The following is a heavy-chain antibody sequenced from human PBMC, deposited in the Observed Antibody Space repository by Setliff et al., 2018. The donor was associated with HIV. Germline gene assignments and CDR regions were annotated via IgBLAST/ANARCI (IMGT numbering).Heavy chain of an antibody. Sequence: ETLRLSCVCSGFTFKTYSMNWVRKAPGKGLEWLSYIKTDGGTTYDADSVEGRLTISRDNAKNSLYLQMDNLTIDDTAVYFCARGRCSDAACFFDYWGQGTLVTVSS. CDR3: ARGRCSDAACFFDY. D-gene: IGHD3-16*01. J-gene: IGHJ4*02. V-gene: IGHV3-48*01. CDR1: GFTFKTYS. CDR2: IKTDGGTT.